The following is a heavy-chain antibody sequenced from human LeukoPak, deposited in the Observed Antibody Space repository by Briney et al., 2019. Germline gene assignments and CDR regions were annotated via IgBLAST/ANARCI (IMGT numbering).Heavy chain of an antibody. D-gene: IGHD2-15*01. Sequence: ASLKVSCKTSGYTFTTFGITWVRQSPGQGLEWMGWINGYNGYTNYAQRFQGRVSMTTDTSTSTAYMELGSLSSDDTAVYYCARNTSTTHYDYWGQGTLVTASS. V-gene: IGHV1-18*01. J-gene: IGHJ4*02. CDR2: INGYNGYT. CDR1: GYTFTTFG. CDR3: ARNTSTTHYDY.